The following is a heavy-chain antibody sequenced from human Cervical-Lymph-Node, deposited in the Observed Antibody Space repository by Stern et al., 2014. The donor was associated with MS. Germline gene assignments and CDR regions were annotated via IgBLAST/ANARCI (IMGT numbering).Heavy chain of an antibody. CDR3: AKDGLFMRRGSQTDYLDY. V-gene: IGHV1-18*01. D-gene: IGHD1-26*01. Sequence: QVQLVQSGPEVKNPGASVRVSCEASGYIFTNYGITWVRQAPGQGLEWMGWISSYNGNTNYAQNLQGRVTITTDTSTSTAYMELRSLRSDDTAVYYCAKDGLFMRRGSQTDYLDYWGQGTLVTVSS. CDR1: GYIFTNYG. CDR2: ISSYNGNT. J-gene: IGHJ4*02.